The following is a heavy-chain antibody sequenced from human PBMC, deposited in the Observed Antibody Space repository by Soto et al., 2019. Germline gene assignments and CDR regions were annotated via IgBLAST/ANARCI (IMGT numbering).Heavy chain of an antibody. V-gene: IGHV3-30-3*01. Sequence: GGSLRLSCAASGFTFSSYAMHWVRQALGKGLEWVAVISYDGSNKYYADSVKGRFTISRDNSKNTPYLQMNSLRAEDTAVYYCARGSSGEVAYYYYGMDVWGQGTTVTVSS. D-gene: IGHD2-15*01. CDR2: ISYDGSNK. CDR1: GFTFSSYA. CDR3: ARGSSGEVAYYYYGMDV. J-gene: IGHJ6*02.